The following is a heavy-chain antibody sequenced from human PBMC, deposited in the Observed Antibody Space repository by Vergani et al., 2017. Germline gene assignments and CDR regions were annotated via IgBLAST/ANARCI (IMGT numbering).Heavy chain of an antibody. V-gene: IGHV3-23*03. D-gene: IGHD6-13*01. CDR2: IYSGGST. CDR3: AREGIAADLDY. CDR1: GFTFSNYA. Sequence: EVQLLESGGGLVQPGGSLRLSCAASGFTFSNYAMSWVRQAPGKGLEWVSVIYSGGSTYYADSVKGRFTISRDNSKNTLYLQMNSLRAEDTAVYYCAREGIAADLDYWGQGTLVTVSS. J-gene: IGHJ4*02.